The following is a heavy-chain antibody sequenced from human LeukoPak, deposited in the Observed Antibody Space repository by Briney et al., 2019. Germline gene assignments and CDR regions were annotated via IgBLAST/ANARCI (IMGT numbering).Heavy chain of an antibody. V-gene: IGHV1-69*01. J-gene: IGHJ4*02. Sequence: SVKVSCKASGGTFSSYAISWVRQAPGQGLEWMGGIIPIFGTANYAQKFQGRVTITADESTSTAYMELSSLRSEDTAFYYCARITIFGVVDGPDYWGQGTLVTVSS. CDR2: IIPIFGTA. CDR3: ARITIFGVVDGPDY. CDR1: GGTFSSYA. D-gene: IGHD3-3*01.